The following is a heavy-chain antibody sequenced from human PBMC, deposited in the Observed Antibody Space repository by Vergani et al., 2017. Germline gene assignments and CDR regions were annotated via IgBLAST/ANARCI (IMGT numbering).Heavy chain of an antibody. V-gene: IGHV3-33*01. CDR2: IWYDGSNK. J-gene: IGHJ4*02. CDR1: GFTFSSYG. CDR3: ARTAMAHYYDSSGYPIDY. Sequence: QVQLVESGGGVVQPGRSLRLSCAASGFTFSSYGLHWVRQAPGKGLDWVAVIWYDGSNKYYADSVKGRFTISRDNSKNTLYLQMNSLRAEDTAVYYCARTAMAHYYDSSGYPIDYWGQGTLVTVSS. D-gene: IGHD3-22*01.